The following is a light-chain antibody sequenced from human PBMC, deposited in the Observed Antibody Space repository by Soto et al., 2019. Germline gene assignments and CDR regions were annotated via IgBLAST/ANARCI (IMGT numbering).Light chain of an antibody. CDR3: PVWVGGVNGDV. CDR1: RSNVGTNL. CDR2: AHI. J-gene: IGLJ1*01. Sequence: QSVLTQPPSASGTPGQRVTISCSGRRSNVGTNLVNWYQQLPGTAPKLLIYAHIQRPSGVPDRFSGSTSGTSASLALSGLQSGGEAGYLCPVWVGGVNGDVSGTGTKGTVL. V-gene: IGLV1-44*01.